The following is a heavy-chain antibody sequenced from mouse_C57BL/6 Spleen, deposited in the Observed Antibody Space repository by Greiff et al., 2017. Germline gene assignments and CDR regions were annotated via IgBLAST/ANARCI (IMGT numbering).Heavy chain of an antibody. J-gene: IGHJ4*01. D-gene: IGHD2-1*01. CDR1: GYTFTSYG. V-gene: IGHV1-50*01. CDR3: ARVGVYGNYVYAMDY. CDR2: IDPSDGYT. Sequence: VQLQQPGAELVKPGASVKLSCKASGYTFTSYGMQWVKQRPGQGLEWIGEIDPSDGYTNYNQKFKGKATLTVDTSSSTAYMPLSSHTSEDSAVSYCARVGVYGNYVYAMDYWGQGTSVTVSS.